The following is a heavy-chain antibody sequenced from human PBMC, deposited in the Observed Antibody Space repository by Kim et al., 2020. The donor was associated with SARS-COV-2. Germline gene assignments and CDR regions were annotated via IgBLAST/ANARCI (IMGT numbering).Heavy chain of an antibody. D-gene: IGHD6-19*01. J-gene: IGHJ5*02. V-gene: IGHV1-46*01. CDR1: GYIFSVYY. Sequence: ASVKVSCKASGYIFSVYYVHWVRQALGQGLDWMGVINPNTGRTTYAQKFQGRVTLTRETSTTTLYMEMNSLTFEDTAVYYCARDPYSNGWESTWFDPWGQGTLVTVSS. CDR3: ARDPYSNGWESTWFDP. CDR2: INPNTGRT.